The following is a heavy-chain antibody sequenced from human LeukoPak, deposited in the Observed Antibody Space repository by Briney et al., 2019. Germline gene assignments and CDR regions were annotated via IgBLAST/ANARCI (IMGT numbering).Heavy chain of an antibody. CDR1: GGSVSSGGYY. V-gene: IGHV4-61*08. Sequence: SETLSLTCTVSGGSVSSGGYYWTWVRQPPGKGLEWIGYMYYSGSTNYNPSLKSRVTISIDTSKNQFSLKLSSVTAADTAVYYCASSTYYYYGMDVWGQGTTVTVSS. CDR3: ASSTYYYYGMDV. J-gene: IGHJ6*02. CDR2: MYYSGST.